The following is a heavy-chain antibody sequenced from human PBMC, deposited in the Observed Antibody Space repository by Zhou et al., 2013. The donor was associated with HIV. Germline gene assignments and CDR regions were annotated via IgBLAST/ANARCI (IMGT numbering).Heavy chain of an antibody. V-gene: IGHV1-69*05. CDR1: VPHG. CDR2: IIPIYGTP. Sequence: QVRLVQSGAEVKKPGSSVKVSCKGFVPHGISWVRQAPGQGLEWMGGIIPIYGTPTYAQNFQGRVALTTDESTRTAYMELSSLRSEDTAVYFCAGVRGIARRGHFDSWGQGTLVTVSS. CDR3: AGVRGIARRGHFDS. J-gene: IGHJ4*02. D-gene: IGHD6-13*01.